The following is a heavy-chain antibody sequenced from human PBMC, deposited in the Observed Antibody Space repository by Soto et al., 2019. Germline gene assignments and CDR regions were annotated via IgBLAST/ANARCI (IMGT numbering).Heavy chain of an antibody. CDR3: ARDQRYYDSSGFEYGMDV. CDR1: GGSISSGDYY. J-gene: IGHJ6*02. V-gene: IGHV4-30-4*01. D-gene: IGHD3-22*01. CDR2: IYYGGST. Sequence: PSETLSLTCTVSGGSISSGDYYWSWIRQPPGKCLEWIGYIYYGGSTYYNPSLKSRVTISVDTSKNQFSLKLSSVTAADTAVYYCARDQRYYDSSGFEYGMDVWGQGTTVTVAS.